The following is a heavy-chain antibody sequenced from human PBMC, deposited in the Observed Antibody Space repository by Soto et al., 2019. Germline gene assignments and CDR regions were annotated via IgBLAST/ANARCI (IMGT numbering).Heavy chain of an antibody. V-gene: IGHV4-34*01. J-gene: IGHJ6*02. D-gene: IGHD2-2*01. Sequence: SETLSLTCAVYGGSFRGYYWSWIRQPPGKGLEWVGEINHSGSTNYNPSLKSRVTISVDTSKNQFSLKLSSVTAADTAVYYRARGRVVVPAASEVGYYYYGMDVWGQGTTVTVSS. CDR2: INHSGST. CDR1: GGSFRGYY. CDR3: ARGRVVVPAASEVGYYYYGMDV.